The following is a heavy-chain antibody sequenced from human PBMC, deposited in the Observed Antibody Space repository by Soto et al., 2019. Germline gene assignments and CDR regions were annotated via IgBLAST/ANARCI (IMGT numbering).Heavy chain of an antibody. CDR2: TFVTGAT. J-gene: IGHJ6*02. V-gene: IGHV4-61*01. Sequence: QVQLQESGPGLVKSSETLSLICFVSGEALGSGQSYWNWIRQAPGKGLEWIGQTFVTGATKYSASVMSRVTVSVDTSKSQISLTLTSVTAADSATYFCARGRSDSAGISFGRRMDVWGQGTTVTVSS. CDR3: ARGRSDSAGISFGRRMDV. D-gene: IGHD3-16*01. CDR1: GEALGSGQSY.